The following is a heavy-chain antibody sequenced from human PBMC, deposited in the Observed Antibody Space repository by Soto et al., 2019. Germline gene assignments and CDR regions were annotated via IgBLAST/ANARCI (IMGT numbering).Heavy chain of an antibody. D-gene: IGHD6-19*01. CDR1: GYTFTSYV. CDR2: ISAYNGNT. Sequence: ASVKGSCKTAGYTFTSYVSSWGRQAPGQGLEWMGWISAYNGNTNYAQKLQGRVTMTTDTSTSTAYMELRSLRSDDTAVYYCARDPPIAVAVKLDYWGQGTLVTVS. V-gene: IGHV1-18*01. J-gene: IGHJ4*02. CDR3: ARDPPIAVAVKLDY.